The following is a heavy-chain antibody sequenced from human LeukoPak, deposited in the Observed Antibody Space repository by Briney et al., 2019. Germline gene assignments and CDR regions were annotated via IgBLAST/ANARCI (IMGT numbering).Heavy chain of an antibody. CDR1: GGSISSYY. CDR3: ARVAYYYGMDV. Sequence: SETLSLTCTVSGGSISSYYWSWIRQPPGKGLEWIGYIYYSGSTNYNPSLKSRVTISVDTSKNQFSLKLSSVTAADTAVYYCARVAYYYGMDVWGQGTTVTVSS. V-gene: IGHV4-59*01. CDR2: IYYSGST. J-gene: IGHJ6*02.